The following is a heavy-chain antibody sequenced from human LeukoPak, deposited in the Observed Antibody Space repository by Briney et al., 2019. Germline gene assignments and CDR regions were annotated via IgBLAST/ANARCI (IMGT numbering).Heavy chain of an antibody. CDR2: IYYSGTT. J-gene: IGHJ4*02. D-gene: IGHD6-13*01. CDR3: ARGVYIAAAQYAY. CDR1: GGSISSYY. Sequence: SETLSLTCTVYGGSISSYYWSWIRQPPGKGLEWIGYIYYSGTTNYNPSLKSRVTISVDTSKNQFSLKLSSVTAADTAVYYCARGVYIAAAQYAYWGQGTLVTVSS. V-gene: IGHV4-59*01.